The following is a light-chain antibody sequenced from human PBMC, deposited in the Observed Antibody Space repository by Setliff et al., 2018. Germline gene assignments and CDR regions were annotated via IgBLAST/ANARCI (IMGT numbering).Light chain of an antibody. V-gene: IGLV2-14*01. J-gene: IGLJ2*01. CDR3: LSYTDSTTLV. CDR2: EVT. CDR1: SSDVGGYNY. Sequence: QSVLTQPAAVSGSPGQSIAISCAGTSSDVGGYNYVSWYQQHPGKAPKLMIYEVTKRPSGVSDRFSGSKSGNTASLTISGLQAEDEADYYCLSYTDSTTLVFGGGTQLTVL.